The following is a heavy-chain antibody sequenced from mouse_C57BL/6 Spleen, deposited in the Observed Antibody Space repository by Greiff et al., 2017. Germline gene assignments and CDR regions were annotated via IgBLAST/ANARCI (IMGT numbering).Heavy chain of an antibody. CDR2: IDPSDSYT. CDR1: GYTFTSYW. Sequence: VQLQQPGAELVMPGASVKLSCKASGYTFTSYWMHWVKQRPGQGLEWIGEIDPSDSYTNYNQKFKGKSTLTVDKSSSTAYMQLSSLTSEDSAVYYCASPDGYSFAYWGQGTLVTVSA. J-gene: IGHJ3*01. D-gene: IGHD2-3*01. CDR3: ASPDGYSFAY. V-gene: IGHV1-69*01.